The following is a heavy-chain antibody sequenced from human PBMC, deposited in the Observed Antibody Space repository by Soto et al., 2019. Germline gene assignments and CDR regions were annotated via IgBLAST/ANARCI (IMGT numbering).Heavy chain of an antibody. J-gene: IGHJ3*02. CDR1: GLPFRSYG. V-gene: IGHV3-74*01. Sequence: EVQLVESGGGLVQPGGSLRLSCEASGLPFRSYGMHWVRKAPGKGWVWVSRINSDGSSTSYADSVKGRFTISRDNAKNTLYLQMNSLRAEDTAVYYCARQEQWLLDAFDIWGQGTMVTVSS. D-gene: IGHD6-19*01. CDR3: ARQEQWLLDAFDI. CDR2: INSDGSST.